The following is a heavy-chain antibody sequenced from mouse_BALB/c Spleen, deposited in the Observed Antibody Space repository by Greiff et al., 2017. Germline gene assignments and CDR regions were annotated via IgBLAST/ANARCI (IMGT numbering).Heavy chain of an antibody. Sequence: VQLQQSGTVLARPGASVKMSCKASGYTFTSYWMHWVKQRPGQGLEWIGAIYPGNSDTSYNQKFKGKAKLTAVTSTSTAYMELSSLTNEDSAVYYGTRKFITTVGYFDYWGQGTTLTVSS. J-gene: IGHJ2*01. CDR1: GYTFTSYW. D-gene: IGHD1-1*01. V-gene: IGHV1-5*01. CDR2: IYPGNSDT. CDR3: TRKFITTVGYFDY.